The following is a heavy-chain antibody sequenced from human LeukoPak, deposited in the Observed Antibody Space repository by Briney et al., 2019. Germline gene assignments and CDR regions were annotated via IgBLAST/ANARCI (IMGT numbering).Heavy chain of an antibody. D-gene: IGHD3-22*01. J-gene: IGHJ4*02. CDR1: GGTFSSYA. CDR2: IIPILGIA. V-gene: IGHV1-69*04. CDR3: ARDRADSSETNDY. Sequence: GASVKVSCKASGGTFSSYAISWVRQAPGQGLEWMGRIIPILGIANYVQKFQGRVTITADKSTSTAYMELSSLRSEDTAVYYCARDRADSSETNDYWGQGTLVTVSS.